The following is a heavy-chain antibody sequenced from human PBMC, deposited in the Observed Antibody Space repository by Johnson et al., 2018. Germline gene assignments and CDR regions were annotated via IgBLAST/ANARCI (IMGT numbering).Heavy chain of an antibody. CDR1: GFSFSDYY. J-gene: IGHJ6*03. D-gene: IGHD6-19*01. V-gene: IGHV3-11*04. Sequence: QVQLVESGGSLVKPGGSLRLSCAASGFSFSDYYMTWIRQVPGKGLAWVSYISSSGSIIYYADSVEGRFTISRDNAKRSLYLQMNRLRAEDSAVYFCARGAWVEVAETLGRHNYYYMDVWGKGTTVTVAS. CDR3: ARGAWVEVAETLGRHNYYYMDV. CDR2: ISSSGSII.